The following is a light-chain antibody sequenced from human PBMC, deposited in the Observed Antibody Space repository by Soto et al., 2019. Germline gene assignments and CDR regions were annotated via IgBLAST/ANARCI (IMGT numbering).Light chain of an antibody. CDR3: QQYNTYST. CDR2: DAS. J-gene: IGKJ5*01. V-gene: IGKV1-5*01. Sequence: DIQMTQSPSTLSASVGDRVTITCRASQSISRWLAWYQQKPGKAPKALIYDASTLRSGVPSRFSGGGSGTEFTLTISRLQPDDFATYYIQQYNTYSTFGHWTRLEIK. CDR1: QSISRW.